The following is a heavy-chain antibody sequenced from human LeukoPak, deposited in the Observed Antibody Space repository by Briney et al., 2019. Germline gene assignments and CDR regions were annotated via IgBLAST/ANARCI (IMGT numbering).Heavy chain of an antibody. V-gene: IGHV4-39*07. J-gene: IGHJ6*03. CDR1: GGSISGTSYC. Sequence: SETLSLTCSVSGGSISGTSYCWGWIRQPPGKGPEWIGSHYHTGRIYHNPSLKSRVTISVDTSKNQFSLKLSSVTAADTAVYYCARRQSSTNHMDVWGKGTTVTVSS. D-gene: IGHD2-2*01. CDR3: ARRQSSTNHMDV. CDR2: HYHTGRI.